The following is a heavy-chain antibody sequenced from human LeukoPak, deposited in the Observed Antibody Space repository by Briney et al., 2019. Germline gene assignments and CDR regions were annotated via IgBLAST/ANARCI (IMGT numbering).Heavy chain of an antibody. V-gene: IGHV1-69*13. CDR2: IIPIFGTA. J-gene: IGHJ6*02. D-gene: IGHD4-23*01. CDR3: ARAGGYYYGMDV. Sequence: GASVKVSCAASGGTFSSYAISWVRQAPAQGLEWMGGIIPIFGTANYAQKFQGRVTITADESTSTAYMELSSLRSEDTAVYYCARAGGYYYGMDVWGQGTTVTVSS. CDR1: GGTFSSYA.